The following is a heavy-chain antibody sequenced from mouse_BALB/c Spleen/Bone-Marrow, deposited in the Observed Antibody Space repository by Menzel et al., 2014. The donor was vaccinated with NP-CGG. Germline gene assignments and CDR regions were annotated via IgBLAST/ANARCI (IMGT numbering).Heavy chain of an antibody. V-gene: IGHV1S81*02. Sequence: VQLVESGAELVKPGASVKLSCKASGYTFNSYYMYWVKQRPGQGLEWIGEINPSNGGINFNEKFKSKATLTVDKSSSTAYTQLSSLTSEDSAVYYCTREGAYWGQGTLVTVSA. J-gene: IGHJ3*01. CDR1: GYTFNSYY. CDR2: INPSNGGI. CDR3: TREGAY.